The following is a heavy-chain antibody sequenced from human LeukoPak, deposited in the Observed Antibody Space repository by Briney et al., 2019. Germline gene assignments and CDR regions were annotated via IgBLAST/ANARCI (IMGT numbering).Heavy chain of an antibody. J-gene: IGHJ4*02. CDR1: GRSISSSSYY. Sequence: SETLSLTCTVSGRSISSSSYYWAWIRHPPGKGLEWIGNIYYSGNTYYNPSLKSLVTISVDTSKNQFSLKLTSVTAADTAVYYCARLGTATLDYWGQGALVTVSS. D-gene: IGHD2-21*02. CDR3: ARLGTATLDY. V-gene: IGHV4-39*01. CDR2: IYYSGNT.